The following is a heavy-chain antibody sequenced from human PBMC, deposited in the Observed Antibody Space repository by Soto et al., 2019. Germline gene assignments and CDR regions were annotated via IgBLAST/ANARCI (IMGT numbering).Heavy chain of an antibody. D-gene: IGHD3-10*02. V-gene: IGHV3-73*01. CDR2: IRSKANNYAT. J-gene: IGHJ5*02. Sequence: EVQLVESGGGWVQPGGSLRLSCAASGFTFSGSAIHWVRQASGKGLEWLGLIRSKANNYATAYGASVKGRFTISRDDSKNTAYLQMNSLKTEDTAIYYCSRQMFSPGNHWVQGTLVTVSS. CDR3: SRQMFSPGNH. CDR1: GFTFSGSA.